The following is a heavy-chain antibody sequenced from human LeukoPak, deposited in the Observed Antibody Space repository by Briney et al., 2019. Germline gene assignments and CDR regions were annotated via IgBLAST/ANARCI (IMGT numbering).Heavy chain of an antibody. V-gene: IGHV3-23*01. J-gene: IGHJ4*02. CDR2: ISGSGGST. CDR1: GFTFSSYA. D-gene: IGHD4-11*01. CDR3: AKCPNPRIHDYSNYIDY. Sequence: PGGSLRLSCAASGFTFSSYAMSWVRQAPGKGLEWVSAISGSGGSTYYADSVKGRFTISRDNSKNTLYLQMNSLRAEDTAVYYCAKCPNPRIHDYSNYIDYWGQGTLVTVSS.